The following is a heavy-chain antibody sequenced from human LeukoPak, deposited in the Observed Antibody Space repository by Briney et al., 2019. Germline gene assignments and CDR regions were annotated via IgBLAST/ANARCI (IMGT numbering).Heavy chain of an antibody. CDR1: GGSISTYY. J-gene: IGHJ4*02. CDR2: IYYSGIT. Sequence: SETLSLTCTVSGGSISTYYWSWIRQPPGKGLEWIGYIYYSGITNYNPSLKSRATISVDTSKNQFSLKLSSVTAADTAVYYCAKRGSNTWSDFDYWGQGTPVTVSS. D-gene: IGHD6-13*01. CDR3: AKRGSNTWSDFDY. V-gene: IGHV4-59*08.